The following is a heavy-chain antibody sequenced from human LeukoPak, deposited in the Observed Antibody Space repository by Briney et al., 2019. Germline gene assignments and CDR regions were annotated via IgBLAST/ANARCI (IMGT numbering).Heavy chain of an antibody. D-gene: IGHD2-8*01. CDR2: ISGSGSTI. CDR1: GFTFSSYE. CDR3: ASSRPYCTNGVCFYFDY. Sequence: QPGGSLRLSCAASGFTFSSYEMNWVRQAPGKGLEWVSYISGSGSTIYYADSVKGRFTISRDNAKNSLYLQMNSLRAEDTAVYYCASSRPYCTNGVCFYFDYWGQGTLVTVSS. J-gene: IGHJ4*02. V-gene: IGHV3-48*03.